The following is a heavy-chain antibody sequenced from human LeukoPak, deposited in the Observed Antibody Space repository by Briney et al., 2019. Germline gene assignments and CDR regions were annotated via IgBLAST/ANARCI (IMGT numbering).Heavy chain of an antibody. CDR1: GFTFSSYD. CDR3: AGRGDGNLYYFDH. J-gene: IGHJ4*02. CDR2: IKQDGGEK. V-gene: IGHV3-7*01. D-gene: IGHD5-24*01. Sequence: PGRSLRLSCAASGFTFSSYDMHWVRQAPGKGLEWVANIKQDGGEKYYVDSVKGRFTISRDNAKNSLYLQMNSLRPEDTAVYYCAGRGDGNLYYFDHWGQGTLVTASS.